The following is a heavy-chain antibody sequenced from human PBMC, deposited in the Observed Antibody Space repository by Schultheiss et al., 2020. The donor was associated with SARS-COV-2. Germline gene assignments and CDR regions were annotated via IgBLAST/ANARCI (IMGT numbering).Heavy chain of an antibody. V-gene: IGHV4-59*12. D-gene: IGHD3-3*01. CDR2: IYYSGST. J-gene: IGHJ6*02. CDR3: ARDRTYYDFWSGYPDYYYGMDV. Sequence: SQTLSLTCTVSGGSISSYYWSWIRQPPGKGLEWIGSIYYSGSTYYNPSLKSRVTISVDTSKNQFSLKLSSVTAADTAVYYCARDRTYYDFWSGYPDYYYGMDVWGQGTTVTVSS. CDR1: GGSISSYY.